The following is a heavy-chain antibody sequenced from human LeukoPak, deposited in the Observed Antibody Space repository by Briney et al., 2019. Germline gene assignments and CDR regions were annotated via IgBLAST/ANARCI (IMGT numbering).Heavy chain of an antibody. V-gene: IGHV3-30*02. CDR2: IRYDGSNK. J-gene: IGHJ3*02. CDR1: GFTFSSYG. CDR3: ARGVTIFGVVIIATGAFDI. Sequence: GGSLRLSCAASGFTFSSYGMHWVRQAPGKGLEWVAFIRYDGSNKYYADSVKGRFTISRDNSKNTLYLQMNSLRAEDTAVYYCARGVTIFGVVIIATGAFDIWGQGTMVTVSS. D-gene: IGHD3-3*01.